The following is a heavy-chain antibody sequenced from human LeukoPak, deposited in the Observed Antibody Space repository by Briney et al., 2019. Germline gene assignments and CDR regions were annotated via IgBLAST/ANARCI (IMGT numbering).Heavy chain of an antibody. CDR1: GGSFSGYY. Sequence: PSETLSLTCAVYGGSFSGYYWSWIRQPPGKGLEWIGENNHSGSTNYNPSLKSRVTISVDTSKNQFSLKLSSVTAADTAVYYCAREHVLRYFDWLANYYYMDVWGKGTTVTVSS. J-gene: IGHJ6*03. CDR3: AREHVLRYFDWLANYYYMDV. CDR2: NNHSGST. V-gene: IGHV4-34*01. D-gene: IGHD3-9*01.